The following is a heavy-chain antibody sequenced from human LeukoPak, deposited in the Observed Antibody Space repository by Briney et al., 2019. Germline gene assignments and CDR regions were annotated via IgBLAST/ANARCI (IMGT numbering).Heavy chain of an antibody. V-gene: IGHV3-53*01. CDR2: IYSGGST. J-gene: IGHJ4*02. CDR1: GFTVSSND. Sequence: PGGSLRLSCAASGFTVSSNDMSWVRQAPGKGLECISVIYSGGSTDYADSVKGRLTISRDNSKNTLYLQMNSLRAGDAAVYYCAKSGLNRFDYWGQGTLVTVSS. CDR3: AKSGLNRFDY. D-gene: IGHD2-15*01.